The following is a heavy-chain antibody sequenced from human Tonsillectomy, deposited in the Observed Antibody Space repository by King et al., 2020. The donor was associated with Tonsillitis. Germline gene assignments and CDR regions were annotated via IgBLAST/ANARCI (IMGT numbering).Heavy chain of an antibody. D-gene: IGHD6-13*01. J-gene: IGHJ4*02. CDR2: ISHGGST. V-gene: IGHV4-34*01. Sequence: VQLPQWGAGLLKPSETLSLTCAVYGGSFSGYCWTWIRQPPGKGLEWIGEISHGGSTNYNPSLKSRVTISVDTSKNQFSLRLSSLTAADTAVYYCARRSSWYGEYYFDSWGQGTLVTVSS. CDR1: GGSFSGYC. CDR3: ARRSSWYGEYYFDS.